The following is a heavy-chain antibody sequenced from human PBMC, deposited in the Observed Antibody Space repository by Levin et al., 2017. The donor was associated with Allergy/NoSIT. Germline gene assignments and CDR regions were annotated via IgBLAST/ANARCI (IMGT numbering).Heavy chain of an antibody. V-gene: IGHV4-39*01. D-gene: IGHD6-19*01. Sequence: PSETLSLTCTVSGGSISSSSYYWGWIRQPPGKGLEWIGSIYYSGSTYYNPSLKSRVTISVDTSKNQFSLKLSSVTAADTAVYYCARQGIAVAGSIHWGQGTLVTVSS. J-gene: IGHJ4*02. CDR3: ARQGIAVAGSIH. CDR2: IYYSGST. CDR1: GGSISSSSYY.